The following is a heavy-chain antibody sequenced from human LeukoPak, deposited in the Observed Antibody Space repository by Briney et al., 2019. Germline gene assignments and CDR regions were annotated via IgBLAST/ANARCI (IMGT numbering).Heavy chain of an antibody. CDR3: ARGMATIDGYYYYMDV. CDR1: GFTFSSYS. Sequence: PGGSLRVSCAASGFTFSSYSMNWVRQAPGKGLEWVSSISSSSSYIYYADSVKGRFTISRDNAKNSLYLQMSSLRAEDTAVYYCARGMATIDGYYYYMDVWGKGTTVTVSS. J-gene: IGHJ6*03. D-gene: IGHD5-24*01. V-gene: IGHV3-21*01. CDR2: ISSSSSYI.